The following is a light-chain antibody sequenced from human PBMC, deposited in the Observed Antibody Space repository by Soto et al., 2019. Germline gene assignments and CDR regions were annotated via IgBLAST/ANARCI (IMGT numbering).Light chain of an antibody. V-gene: IGLV1-40*01. CDR1: SSNSGAGSD. CDR3: QSYDSSLSGYV. J-gene: IGLJ1*01. CDR2: RNN. Sequence: QSMLTQPPSVSGAPGQRVTISCTGSSSNSGAGSDVHWYQQLPGTAPKLLIYRNNNRPSGVPDRFSGSKSGASASLAITGLQAEDEADYYCQSYDSSLSGYVFGTGTKVT.